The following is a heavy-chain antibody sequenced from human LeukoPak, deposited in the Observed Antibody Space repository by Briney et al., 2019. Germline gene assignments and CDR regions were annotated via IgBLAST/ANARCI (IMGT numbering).Heavy chain of an antibody. J-gene: IGHJ4*02. CDR1: GFTFSSYA. V-gene: IGHV3-23*01. D-gene: IGHD6-19*01. CDR2: ISGSVGST. CDR3: AKGGSGWYFSSY. Sequence: PGGSLRLSCAASGFTFSSYAMSWVRHAPGKGLELVAAISGSVGSTYYADSVKGRFTISRDNSKNTLYLQMNSLRAEDTAVYYCAKGGSGWYFSSYWGQGTLVTVSS.